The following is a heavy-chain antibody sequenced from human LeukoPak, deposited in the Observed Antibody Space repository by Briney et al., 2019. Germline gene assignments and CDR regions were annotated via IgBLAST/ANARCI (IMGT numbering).Heavy chain of an antibody. CDR1: GFTFSGYA. CDR3: ARDPGWGALDY. V-gene: IGHV3-30-3*01. Sequence: TGGSLRLSCAASGFTFSGYAMHWVRQAPGKGLEWVAVISYDGSNKYYADSVKGRFTISRDNSKNTLYLQMNSLRAEDTAVYYCARDPGWGALDYWGQGALVIVSS. CDR2: ISYDGSNK. J-gene: IGHJ4*02. D-gene: IGHD3-16*01.